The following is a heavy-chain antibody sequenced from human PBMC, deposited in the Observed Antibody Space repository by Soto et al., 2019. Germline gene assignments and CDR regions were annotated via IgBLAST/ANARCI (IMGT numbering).Heavy chain of an antibody. CDR2: IYYSGST. Sequence: QVQLQESGPGLVKPSETLSLTCTVSGGSISRYYWTWIRQPPGKGLAWIGYIYYSGSTNYNPSLKSRVTISVDTSKNQFSLHLSSVTAADSALYYCARDSQYCSGVYCYSDFYGMDVWGQGTTVTVSS. CDR1: GGSISRYY. J-gene: IGHJ6*02. V-gene: IGHV4-59*01. D-gene: IGHD2-15*01. CDR3: ARDSQYCSGVYCYSDFYGMDV.